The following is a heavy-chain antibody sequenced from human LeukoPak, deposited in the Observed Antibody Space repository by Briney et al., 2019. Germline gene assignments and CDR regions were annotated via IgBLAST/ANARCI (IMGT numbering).Heavy chain of an antibody. Sequence: ASVKVSCKASGYTFTTYGLSWVRQAPGQGLEWMGWITTYNGDTDYAQKLQGRVTMTADTSTSTAYMELRSLRSDDTAVYYCATLGEYYYGSGSYNDYWGQGTLVTVSS. J-gene: IGHJ4*02. CDR1: GYTFTTYG. D-gene: IGHD3-10*01. V-gene: IGHV1-18*01. CDR2: ITTYNGDT. CDR3: ATLGEYYYGSGSYNDY.